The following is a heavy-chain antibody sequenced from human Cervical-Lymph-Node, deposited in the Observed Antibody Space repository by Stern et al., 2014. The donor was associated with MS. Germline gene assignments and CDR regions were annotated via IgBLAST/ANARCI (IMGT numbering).Heavy chain of an antibody. Sequence: VQLVESGAEVKKPGASVTVSCNVSGHPLSELAIHWLRQLPTSGLEWLGQFDPEDGGTGYAQRLQGRLTMTEDTTTGTAYMTLTALTSDDTAVYYCATDRGVKWGPGTLVAVSS. V-gene: IGHV1-24*01. CDR3: ATDRGVK. J-gene: IGHJ4*02. D-gene: IGHD3-10*01. CDR2: FDPEDGGT. CDR1: GHPLSELA.